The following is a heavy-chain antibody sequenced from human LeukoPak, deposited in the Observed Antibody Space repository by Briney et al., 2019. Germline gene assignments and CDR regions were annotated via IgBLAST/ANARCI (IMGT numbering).Heavy chain of an antibody. CDR1: GGSISNTNW. Sequence: PSETLSLTCGVSGGSISNTNWWSWVRQPPGQGLEWIGKISLTGLTHYNPSLESRVTVSLDKSKNQLSLNLTSVTAADTAVYYCSRENGAFSPFGYWGQGTLVTVLS. J-gene: IGHJ4*02. D-gene: IGHD2-8*01. CDR3: SRENGAFSPFGY. V-gene: IGHV4-4*02. CDR2: ISLTGLT.